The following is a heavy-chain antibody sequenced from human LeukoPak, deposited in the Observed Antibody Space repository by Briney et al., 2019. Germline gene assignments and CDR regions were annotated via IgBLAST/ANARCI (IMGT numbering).Heavy chain of an antibody. CDR2: ISGSGDST. D-gene: IGHD6-19*01. Sequence: GGSLRLSCAASGFTFSIYAMSWVRQAPGKGLEWVSGISGSGDSTYYADSVKGRFTISRDNSKNTLYLQMNSLRAEDTAVYYCAKGMSSGWYYFDYWGQGTLVTVSS. V-gene: IGHV3-23*01. J-gene: IGHJ4*02. CDR1: GFTFSIYA. CDR3: AKGMSSGWYYFDY.